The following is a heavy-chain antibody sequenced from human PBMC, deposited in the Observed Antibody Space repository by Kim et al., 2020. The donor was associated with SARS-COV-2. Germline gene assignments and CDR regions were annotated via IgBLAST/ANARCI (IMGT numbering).Heavy chain of an antibody. J-gene: IGHJ2*01. CDR1: GYSFTSYW. CDR3: ARRRAGQLWPISGRWYFDL. V-gene: IGHV5-51*01. CDR2: IYPGDSDT. Sequence: GESLKISCKGSGYSFTSYWIGWVRQMPGKGLEWMGIIYPGDSDTRYSPSFQGQVTISADKSISTAYLQWSSLKASDTAMYYCARRRAGQLWPISGRWYFDLWGRGTLVTVSS. D-gene: IGHD5-18*01.